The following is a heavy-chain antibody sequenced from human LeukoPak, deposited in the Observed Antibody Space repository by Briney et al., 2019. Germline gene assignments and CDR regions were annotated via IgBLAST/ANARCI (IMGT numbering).Heavy chain of an antibody. CDR3: ARADMVDY. J-gene: IGHJ4*02. D-gene: IGHD5-18*01. V-gene: IGHV3-7*03. CDR1: GFTFSSYW. CDR2: IKEDGSGK. Sequence: GGSLRLSCAASGFTFSSYWMSWVRQAPGNGLEWVANIKEDGSGKYYVDSVRGRFTISRDNAKNSLYLQMNSLRAEDTAIYYCARADMVDYWGQGTLVTASS.